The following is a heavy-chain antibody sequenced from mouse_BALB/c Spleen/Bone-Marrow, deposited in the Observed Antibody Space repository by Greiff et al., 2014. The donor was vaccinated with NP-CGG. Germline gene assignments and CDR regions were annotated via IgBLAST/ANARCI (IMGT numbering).Heavy chain of an antibody. CDR3: ARGRFAY. CDR2: INPNIGGT. CDR1: GYTFTEYT. J-gene: IGHJ3*01. V-gene: IGHV1-18*01. Sequence: VQLQQSRLELAKCGASVKISCKTSGYTFTEYTIHWVKQSHGKSLEWIGNINPNIGGTTYNQKFKGKATLTVDMSSSTAYMDLRSLTSEDSAVYYCARGRFAYWGQGTLVTVSA.